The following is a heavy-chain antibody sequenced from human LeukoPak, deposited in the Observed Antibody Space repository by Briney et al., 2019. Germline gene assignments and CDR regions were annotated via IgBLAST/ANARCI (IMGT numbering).Heavy chain of an antibody. D-gene: IGHD5-18*01. Sequence: SETLSLTCSVSGDSISSYYWSWIRQPPGKGLEWIGYIYYSGSTNYNPPLKSRVTISVDTSKNQFSLKLSSVTAADTAVYYCARYSYGYFDYWGQGTLVTVSS. CDR3: ARYSYGYFDY. CDR1: GDSISSYY. V-gene: IGHV4-59*08. CDR2: IYYSGST. J-gene: IGHJ4*02.